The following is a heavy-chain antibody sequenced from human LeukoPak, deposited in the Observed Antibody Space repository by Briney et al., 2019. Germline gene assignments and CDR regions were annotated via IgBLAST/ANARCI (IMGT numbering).Heavy chain of an antibody. D-gene: IGHD2-15*01. V-gene: IGHV1-2*02. CDR2: INPNSGGT. Sequence: ASVKVSCKASGYTFTGYYMHWVRQAPGQGLEWMGWINPNSGGTNYAQKFQGRVTMTRDTSISTAYMELSRLRSDDTAVYYCARDRRYCSGGSCYQYGMDVWGQGTTVTASS. J-gene: IGHJ6*02. CDR1: GYTFTGYY. CDR3: ARDRRYCSGGSCYQYGMDV.